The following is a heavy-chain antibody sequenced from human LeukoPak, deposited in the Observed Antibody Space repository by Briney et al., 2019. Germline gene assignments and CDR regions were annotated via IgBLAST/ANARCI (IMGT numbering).Heavy chain of an antibody. CDR1: RFTFSSSA. Sequence: PGGSLRLSCAASRFTFSSSAMTWVRQAPGKGLEWVSTISGSGGSTYSADSVKGRFTISRDNSKNTLYLQMNSLRAEDTAVYYCAKVGSYGSGIWQSYYGMDVWGQGTTVTVSS. V-gene: IGHV3-23*01. J-gene: IGHJ6*02. D-gene: IGHD3-10*01. CDR2: ISGSGGST. CDR3: AKVGSYGSGIWQSYYGMDV.